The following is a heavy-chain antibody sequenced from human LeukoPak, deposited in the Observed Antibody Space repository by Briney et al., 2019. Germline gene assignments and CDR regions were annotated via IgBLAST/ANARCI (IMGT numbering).Heavy chain of an antibody. J-gene: IGHJ3*02. D-gene: IGHD2-2*02. Sequence: SETLSLTCTVSGGSISSYYWSWIRQPPGKGLEWIGYIYYSGSNNYNSALKSQVTISADTSKNQFSLKLSSVTAAVTAVYYCARIGGIPLGSFDIWGQGTMVNVSS. CDR1: GGSISSYY. CDR2: IYYSGSN. CDR3: ARIGGIPLGSFDI. V-gene: IGHV4-59*01.